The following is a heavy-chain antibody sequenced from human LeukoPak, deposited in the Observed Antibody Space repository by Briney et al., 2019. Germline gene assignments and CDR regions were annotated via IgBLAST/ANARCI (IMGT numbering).Heavy chain of an antibody. D-gene: IGHD2-21*01. CDR1: GFTFSSYA. J-gene: IGHJ4*02. CDR2: ISGSTGST. Sequence: GGSLRLSCAASGFTFSSYAMSWVRQAPGMGLEWVSFISGSTGSTYHADSVKGRFTTSRDNSRNTLYLHMDSLGAEDTAVYYCAKDILWWGQGTLVTVSS. V-gene: IGHV3-23*01. CDR3: AKDILW.